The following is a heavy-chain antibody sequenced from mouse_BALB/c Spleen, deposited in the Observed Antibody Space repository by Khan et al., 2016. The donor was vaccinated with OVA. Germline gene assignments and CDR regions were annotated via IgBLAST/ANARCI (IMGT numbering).Heavy chain of an antibody. CDR2: IDPFNGST. J-gene: IGHJ3*01. CDR3: ARHGTSSWFAY. D-gene: IGHD1-1*01. CDR1: GYSFTTYY. V-gene: IGHV1S135*01. Sequence: EVQLQESGPELMKPGASVKISCKASGYSFTTYYIHWVKQSHGKSLEWIGYIDPFNGSTTYNQKFKGKATLTVDKSSSTAYMHLSSLTSEDSAVYYCARHGTSSWFAYWGQGTLVTDSA.